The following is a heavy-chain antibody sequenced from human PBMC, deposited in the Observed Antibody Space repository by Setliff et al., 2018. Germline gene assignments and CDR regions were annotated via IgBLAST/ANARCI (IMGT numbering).Heavy chain of an antibody. D-gene: IGHD2-2*01. Sequence: PSETLSLTCTVSGGSISSYYWSWIRQTPGKGLEWIGYIYTGESAKYSPSLKSRVTISADTSKSQISLKLSSVTAADTAVYYCARVGQLLDYYYYYYMDVWGKGTTVTVSS. V-gene: IGHV4-4*08. CDR3: ARVGQLLDYYYYYYMDV. CDR2: IYTGESA. CDR1: GGSISSYY. J-gene: IGHJ6*03.